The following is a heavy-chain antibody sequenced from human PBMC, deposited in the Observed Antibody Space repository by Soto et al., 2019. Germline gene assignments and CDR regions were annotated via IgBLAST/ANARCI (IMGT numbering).Heavy chain of an antibody. D-gene: IGHD2-2*01. V-gene: IGHV3-23*01. Sequence: GSLRLPCAASGFTFSSYAMSWVRQAPGKGLEWVSAISGSGGSTYYADSVKGRFTISRDNSKNTLYLQMNSLRAEDTAVYYCAKVYCSSTSCYRWGYYYYMDVWGKGTTVTVSS. CDR3: AKVYCSSTSCYRWGYYYYMDV. CDR1: GFTFSSYA. J-gene: IGHJ6*03. CDR2: ISGSGGST.